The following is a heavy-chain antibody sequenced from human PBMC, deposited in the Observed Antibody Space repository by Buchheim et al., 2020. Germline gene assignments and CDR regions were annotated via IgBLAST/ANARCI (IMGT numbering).Heavy chain of an antibody. CDR2: ISGSGGST. V-gene: IGHV3-23*04. CDR1: GFTFSSYA. Sequence: EVLLVESGGGLVQPGGSLRLSCAASGFTFSSYAMSWVRQAPGKGLEWVSAISGSGGSTYYADSVKGRFTISRDNSKNTLYLQMNSLRAEDTAVYYCAKDLLLWFGEANYYYYGMDVWGQGTT. D-gene: IGHD3-10*01. CDR3: AKDLLLWFGEANYYYYGMDV. J-gene: IGHJ6*02.